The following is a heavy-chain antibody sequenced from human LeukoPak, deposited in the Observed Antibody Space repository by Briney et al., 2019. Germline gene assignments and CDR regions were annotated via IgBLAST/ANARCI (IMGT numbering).Heavy chain of an antibody. Sequence: SETLSLTCTVSGGSISSSSYYWGWIRQPPGKGLEWIGSIYYSGSTYYNPSLKSRVTISVDTSKNQFSLKLSSVAAADTAVYYCARRLAGTEDYWGQGTLVTVSS. V-gene: IGHV4-39*01. J-gene: IGHJ4*02. D-gene: IGHD6-13*01. CDR2: IYYSGST. CDR3: ARRLAGTEDY. CDR1: GGSISSSSYY.